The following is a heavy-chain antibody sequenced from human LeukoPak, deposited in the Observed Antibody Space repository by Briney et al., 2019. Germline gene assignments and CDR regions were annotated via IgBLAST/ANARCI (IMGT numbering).Heavy chain of an antibody. CDR1: GGSISSGDYY. Sequence: SETLSLTCTVSGGSISSGDYYWSWIRQPPGKGLEWIGYIYYSGSTYYNPSLKSRVTISVDTSKNQFSLKLSSVTAADTAVYYCAREVIAAADYYFDYWGQGTLVTVSS. D-gene: IGHD6-13*01. CDR3: AREVIAAADYYFDY. CDR2: IYYSGST. J-gene: IGHJ4*02. V-gene: IGHV4-30-4*01.